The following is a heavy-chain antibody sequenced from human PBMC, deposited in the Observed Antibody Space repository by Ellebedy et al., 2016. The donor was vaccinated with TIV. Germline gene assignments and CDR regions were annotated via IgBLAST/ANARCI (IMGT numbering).Heavy chain of an antibody. V-gene: IGHV4-59*01. J-gene: IGHJ3*02. D-gene: IGHD3-22*01. CDR3: ARDSSGYFDAFDI. CDR2: IYYSGST. Sequence: MPGGSLRLSCTVSYGSISSYYWSWIRQPPGKGLEWIGYIYYSGSTNYNPSLKSRVTMSVETSKNQFSLKLSSVTAADTAVYYCARDSSGYFDAFDIWGQGTMVPVSS. CDR1: YGSISSYY.